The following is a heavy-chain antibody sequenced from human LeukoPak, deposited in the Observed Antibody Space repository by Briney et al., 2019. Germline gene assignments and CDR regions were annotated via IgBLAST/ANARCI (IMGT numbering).Heavy chain of an antibody. D-gene: IGHD6-19*01. J-gene: IGHJ4*02. CDR3: AKDARRSDGWYFFDH. V-gene: IGHV3-11*05. Sequence: GGSLRLSCAASGFTLSDYHMSWIRQAPGKGLEWVSYISSRNTYTKYADSVKGRFTISRDNSKNTLYLQMISLRAGDTAVYYCAKDARRSDGWYFFDHWGQGTLVTVSS. CDR1: GFTLSDYH. CDR2: ISSRNTYT.